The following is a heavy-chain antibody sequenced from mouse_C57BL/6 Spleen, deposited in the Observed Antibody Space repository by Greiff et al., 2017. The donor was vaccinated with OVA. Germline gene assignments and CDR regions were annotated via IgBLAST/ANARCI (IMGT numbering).Heavy chain of an antibody. Sequence: VKLMESGAELARPVASVKMSCKASGYTFTSYTMHWVKQRPGQGLEWIGYINPSSGYTKYNQKFKDKATLTADKSSSTAYMQLSSLTSEDSAVYYCARGDYDPYYYAMDYWGQGTSVTVSS. CDR1: GYTFTSYT. CDR2: INPSSGYT. J-gene: IGHJ4*01. V-gene: IGHV1-4*01. CDR3: ARGDYDPYYYAMDY. D-gene: IGHD2-4*01.